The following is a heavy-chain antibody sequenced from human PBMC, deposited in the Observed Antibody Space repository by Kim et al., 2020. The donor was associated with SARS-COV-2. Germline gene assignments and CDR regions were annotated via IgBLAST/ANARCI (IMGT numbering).Heavy chain of an antibody. D-gene: IGHD6-13*01. CDR3: AKEVVRRIAAAAKSYYYYGMDV. CDR2: ISYDGSNK. J-gene: IGHJ6*02. CDR1: GFTFSSYG. V-gene: IGHV3-30*18. Sequence: GGSLRLSCAASGFTFSSYGMHWVRQAPGKGLEWVAVISYDGSNKYYADSVKGRFTISRDNSKNTLYLQMNSLRAEDTAVYYCAKEVVRRIAAAAKSYYYYGMDVWGQGTTVTVSS.